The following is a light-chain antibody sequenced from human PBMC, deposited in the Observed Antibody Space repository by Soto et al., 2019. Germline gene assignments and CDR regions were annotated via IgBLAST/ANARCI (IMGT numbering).Light chain of an antibody. CDR1: SSNIGAGYG. CDR3: QSYDSSLSGVI. V-gene: IGLV1-40*01. CDR2: GDS. Sequence: QSALTQPPSVSGAPGQRVTISCTGSSSNIGAGYGVHWYIQLPGTAPKLLVYGDSNRPSGVPDRFSGSKSDTSASLAITGLQAEDEADYYCQSYDSSLSGVIFDGGTKLTVL. J-gene: IGLJ2*01.